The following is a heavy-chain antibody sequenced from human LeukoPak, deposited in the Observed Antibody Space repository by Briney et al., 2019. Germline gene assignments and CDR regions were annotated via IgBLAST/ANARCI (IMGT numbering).Heavy chain of an antibody. D-gene: IGHD3-22*01. CDR3: ARRSVSDSSGYYYRAAFDM. Sequence: LGESLKISCKGSGYSFTNYWIGWVRQMPGKGLEWMGIIYPGDSDTRYSPSFQGQVTISADKSISTAYLQWGSLKASDTAMYYCARRSVSDSSGYYYRAAFDMWGQGTMVTVSS. J-gene: IGHJ3*02. CDR2: IYPGDSDT. CDR1: GYSFTNYW. V-gene: IGHV5-51*01.